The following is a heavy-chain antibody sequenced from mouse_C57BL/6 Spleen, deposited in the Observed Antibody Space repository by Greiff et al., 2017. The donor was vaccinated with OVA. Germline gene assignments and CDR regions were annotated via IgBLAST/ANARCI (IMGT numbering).Heavy chain of an antibody. J-gene: IGHJ2*01. D-gene: IGHD3-2*02. CDR3: AREEGTAQVEDY. V-gene: IGHV1-80*01. CDR1: GYAFSSYW. CDR2: LYPGDGDT. Sequence: VQLQQSGAELVKPGASVKISCKASGYAFSSYWLNWVKQRPGTGLEWIGQLYPGDGDTNYNGKFKGKATLTADKSSSTAYMQLSSLTSEDSAVYFCAREEGTAQVEDYWGQGTTLTVSS.